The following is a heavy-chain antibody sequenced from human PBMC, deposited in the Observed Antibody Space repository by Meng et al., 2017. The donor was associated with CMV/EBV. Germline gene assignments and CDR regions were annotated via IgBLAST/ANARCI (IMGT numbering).Heavy chain of an antibody. J-gene: IGHJ6*02. CDR1: GFTFSNAW. CDR3: ARGSSSSYYYYGMDV. D-gene: IGHD6-6*01. CDR2: IKSKTDGGTT. V-gene: IGHV3-15*01. Sequence: GGSLRLSCAASGFTFSNAWMSWVRQAPGKGLEWVGRIKSKTDGGTTDYAAPVKGRFTISRDDSKNTLYLQMNSLKTEDTAVYYCARGSSSSYYYYGMDVWGQGTTVTVSS.